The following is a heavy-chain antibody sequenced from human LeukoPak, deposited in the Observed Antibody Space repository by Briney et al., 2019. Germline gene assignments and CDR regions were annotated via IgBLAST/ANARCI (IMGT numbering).Heavy chain of an antibody. V-gene: IGHV1-18*01. CDR3: VVVAATTGFDY. D-gene: IGHD2-15*01. CDR2: ISAYNGNT. CDR1: GYTFTSYG. J-gene: IGHJ4*02. Sequence: GASVKVSCKASGYTFTSYGISWVRQAPGQGREWMGWISAYNGNTNYAQKLQGRVTVTTDTSTSTAYMELRSLRSDDTAVYYCVVVAATTGFDYWGQGTLVTVSS.